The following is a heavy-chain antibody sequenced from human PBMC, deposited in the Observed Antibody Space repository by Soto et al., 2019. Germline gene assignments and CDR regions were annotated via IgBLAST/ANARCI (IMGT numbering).Heavy chain of an antibody. CDR1: GYSFTSLW. V-gene: IGHV5-51*01. J-gene: IGHJ5*01. CDR3: MTPDSNGWYDS. D-gene: IGHD3-22*01. Sequence: PWESLKISCKASGYSFTSLWIGWVRPMPGKGLEWMGIINPGDSDTRYSPSFEGQVALSADKSINTAYLKWNSLKAADTDMYYCMTPDSNGWYDSWGQGTLVTVSS. CDR2: INPGDSDT.